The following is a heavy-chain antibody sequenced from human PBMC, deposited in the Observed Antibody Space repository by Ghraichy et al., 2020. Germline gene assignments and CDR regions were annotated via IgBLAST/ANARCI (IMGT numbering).Heavy chain of an antibody. V-gene: IGHV3-7*01. J-gene: IGHJ5*02. CDR3: ARDVYDFLNWFNP. CDR1: GFTFSSYW. D-gene: IGHD3-3*01. Sequence: GALRLSCAASGFTFSSYWMSWVRQAPGKGLEWVANIKQDGSEKYYVDSVKGRFTISRDNAKNSLYLQMNRLRAEDTAVYYSARDVYDFLNWFNPWGQGTLVTVSA. CDR2: IKQDGSEK.